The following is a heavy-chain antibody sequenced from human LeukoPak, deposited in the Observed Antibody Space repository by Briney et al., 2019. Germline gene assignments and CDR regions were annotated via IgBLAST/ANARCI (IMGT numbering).Heavy chain of an antibody. J-gene: IGHJ4*02. CDR3: ARDLIYASGDY. D-gene: IGHD3-10*01. Sequence: GGSLRLSCAASGFTFSDYHMSWIRQAPGKGLEWVSYISSSGFTIYYSDSVKGRFTISRDNAKNSLYLQMNSLRAEDTAVYYCARDLIYASGDYWGQGTLVTVSS. CDR1: GFTFSDYH. V-gene: IGHV3-11*04. CDR2: ISSSGFTI.